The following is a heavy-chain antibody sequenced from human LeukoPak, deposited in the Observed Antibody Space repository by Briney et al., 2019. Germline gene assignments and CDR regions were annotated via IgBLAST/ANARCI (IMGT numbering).Heavy chain of an antibody. D-gene: IGHD5-12*01. CDR2: MNPRSGNT. J-gene: IGHJ6*03. V-gene: IGHV1-8*01. CDR3: ARGTVSRGYTSAYDNGFYFYYYMDV. CDR1: GYSFSAYD. Sequence: ASVKVSCKASGYSFSAYDINWVRQAPGQGLEWMGWMNPRSGNTGYAQKFQGRVTMTRDTSISTAYMELGSLRTDDTAIYYCARGTVSRGYTSAYDNGFYFYYYMDVWGKGTTVSAS.